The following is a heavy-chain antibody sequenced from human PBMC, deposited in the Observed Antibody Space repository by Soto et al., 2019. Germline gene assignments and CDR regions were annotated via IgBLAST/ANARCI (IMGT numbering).Heavy chain of an antibody. V-gene: IGHV3-23*01. CDR3: AKGGLYDSSGYFDY. Sequence: GGSLRLSCAASGFTFSSYAMSWVRQAPGKGLEWVSAISGSGGSTYYADYVKGRFTISRDNSKNTLYLQMNSLRAEDTAVYYCAKGGLYDSSGYFDYWGQGTLVTVSS. D-gene: IGHD3-22*01. J-gene: IGHJ4*02. CDR2: ISGSGGST. CDR1: GFTFSSYA.